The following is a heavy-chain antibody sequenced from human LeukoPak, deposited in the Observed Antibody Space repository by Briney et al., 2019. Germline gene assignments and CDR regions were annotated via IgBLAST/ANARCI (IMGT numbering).Heavy chain of an antibody. Sequence: PGGSLRLSCAVSGFTFSSYWMSWVRQAPGKGLEWVANMKPDGSEKYYVDSVKGRFTISRDCSKNSLYLQMNSLRVEDTAVYYCARDPRQSHLVYTTGDYWGQGTLVTVSS. V-gene: IGHV3-7*01. CDR2: MKPDGSEK. CDR3: ARDPRQSHLVYTTGDY. CDR1: GFTFSSYW. J-gene: IGHJ4*02. D-gene: IGHD2-2*02.